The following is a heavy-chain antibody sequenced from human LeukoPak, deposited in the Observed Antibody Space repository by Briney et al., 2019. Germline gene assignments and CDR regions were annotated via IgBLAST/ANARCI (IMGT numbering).Heavy chain of an antibody. V-gene: IGHV5-51*01. J-gene: IGHJ4*02. CDR2: IYPGGSDT. D-gene: IGHD5-24*01. Sequence: GESLKISCKGSGYSFTTYWIGWVRQMPGKGLEWMGIIYPGGSDTTYSPSFQGQVTISADKSINIVYLQWSSLKASDTAMYYCARREMATITPFDYWGQGTLVTVSS. CDR1: GYSFTTYW. CDR3: ARREMATITPFDY.